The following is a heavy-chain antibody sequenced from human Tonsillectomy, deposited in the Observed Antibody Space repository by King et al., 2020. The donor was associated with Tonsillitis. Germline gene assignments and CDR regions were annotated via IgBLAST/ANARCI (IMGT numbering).Heavy chain of an antibody. CDR2: IYYSVST. D-gene: IGHD6-6*01. CDR1: GGSISSGGYY. V-gene: IGHV4-31*03. CDR3: ATARGSKYRTRYFDL. J-gene: IGHJ2*01. Sequence: QLQESGPGLVKPSQTLSLTCTVSGGSISSGGYYWSWIRQHPGKGLGWIGYIYYSVSTYYNPSLKSRVTISVDTSKNQFSLKLSSVTAADTAVYYCATARGSKYRTRYFDLWGRGTLVTVSS.